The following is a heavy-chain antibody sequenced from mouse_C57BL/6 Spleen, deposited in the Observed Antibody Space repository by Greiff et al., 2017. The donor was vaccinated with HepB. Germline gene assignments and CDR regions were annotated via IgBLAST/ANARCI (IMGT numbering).Heavy chain of an antibody. J-gene: IGHJ3*01. CDR2: IDPSDSYT. CDR3: ARGNDYEWFAY. D-gene: IGHD2-4*01. Sequence: VQLQQPGAELVMPGASVKLSCKASGYTFTSYWMHWVKQRPGQGLEWIGEIDPSDSYTNYNQKFKGKSTLTVDKSSSTAYMQLSSLTSEASAVYYCARGNDYEWFAYWGQGTLVTVSA. CDR1: GYTFTSYW. V-gene: IGHV1-69*01.